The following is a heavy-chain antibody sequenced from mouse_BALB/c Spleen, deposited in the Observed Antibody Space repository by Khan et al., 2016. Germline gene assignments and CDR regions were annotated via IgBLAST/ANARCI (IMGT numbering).Heavy chain of an antibody. CDR2: ISYDGSN. Sequence: QLEESGPGLVKPSQSLSLTCSVTRYSITSGYYWNWIRQFPGNKLEWMGYISYDGSNNYNPSLKNRISITRDTSKNQFFLKLNSVTTEDTATYYCARRKIYYEYDGCYWGQGTSVTVSS. J-gene: IGHJ4*01. CDR1: RYSITSGYY. V-gene: IGHV3-6*02. D-gene: IGHD2-4*01. CDR3: ARRKIYYEYDGCY.